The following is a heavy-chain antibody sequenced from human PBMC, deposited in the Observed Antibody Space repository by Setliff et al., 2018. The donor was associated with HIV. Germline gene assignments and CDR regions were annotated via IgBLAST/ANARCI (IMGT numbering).Heavy chain of an antibody. Sequence: ASVKVSCKASGGTFSLYAINWVRQAPGQGLEWMGGIIPIFNTANYAQKFQGRVTITADGSTSTAYMELSSLRFEDTATYYCASSRRGSYAIDNWGQGTLVTVSS. V-gene: IGHV1-69*13. CDR2: IIPIFNTA. CDR1: GGTFSLYA. CDR3: ASSRRGSYAIDN. D-gene: IGHD3-16*01. J-gene: IGHJ4*02.